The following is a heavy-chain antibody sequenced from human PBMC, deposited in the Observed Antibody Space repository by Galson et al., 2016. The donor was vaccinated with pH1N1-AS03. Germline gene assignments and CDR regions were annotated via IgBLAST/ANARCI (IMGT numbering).Heavy chain of an antibody. D-gene: IGHD2-2*01. V-gene: IGHV4-38-2*01. CDR2: IYHTGST. Sequence: LSLTCGVSGYSISRGYCWGWIRQAPGKGLEWIGSIYHTGSTYYNPSLKSRLTISMDTSKNQFSLNLSSVTAADTALNYCVRSDRVITASNTRPEGGDYWGQGTLVTVSS. CDR3: VRSDRVITASNTRPEGGDY. J-gene: IGHJ4*02. CDR1: GYSISRGYC.